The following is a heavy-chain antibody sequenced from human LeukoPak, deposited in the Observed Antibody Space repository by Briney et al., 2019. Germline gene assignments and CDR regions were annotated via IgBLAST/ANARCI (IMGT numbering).Heavy chain of an antibody. CDR1: GFTFSSYS. Sequence: GGSLRLSCAASGFTFSSYSMNWVRQAPGKGLEWVSSITTSSTYTFYADSVKGRFTISRDNARNSLYLQMNSLRVEDTAVYYCARDPYSGTYGNTYYYYMDVWGKGTTVTISS. D-gene: IGHD1-26*01. J-gene: IGHJ6*03. V-gene: IGHV3-21*01. CDR3: ARDPYSGTYGNTYYYYMDV. CDR2: ITTSSTYT.